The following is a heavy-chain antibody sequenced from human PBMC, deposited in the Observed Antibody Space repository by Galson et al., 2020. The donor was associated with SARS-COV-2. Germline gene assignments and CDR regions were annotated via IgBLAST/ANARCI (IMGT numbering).Heavy chain of an antibody. CDR3: ATGSGWYYDS. J-gene: IGHJ4*02. CDR1: GLSFSNYW. CDR2: IKSDAATT. D-gene: IGHD6-19*01. V-gene: IGHV3-74*01. Sequence: GGSLRLSCAASGLSFSNYWMHWVRQAPGKGLVWVSLIKSDAATTIYADSVKGRFTISRDNAKHTLYLQMKSLRADDTAVYYCATGSGWYYDSWGQGTLVTVSS.